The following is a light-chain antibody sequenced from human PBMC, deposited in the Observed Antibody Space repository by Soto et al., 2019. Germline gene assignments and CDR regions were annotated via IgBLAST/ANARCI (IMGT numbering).Light chain of an antibody. V-gene: IGLV2-23*01. Sequence: QSALTQPASMSGSPGQSITISCTGGSGDIGNYYFVSWYQHHPGKAPKLIIYDASKRPSGISNRFSGSKSGNTASLTISGLQADDEATYYCCSYAGGSTWVFGGGTQLTVL. CDR3: CSYAGGSTWV. J-gene: IGLJ2*01. CDR2: DAS. CDR1: SGDIGNYYF.